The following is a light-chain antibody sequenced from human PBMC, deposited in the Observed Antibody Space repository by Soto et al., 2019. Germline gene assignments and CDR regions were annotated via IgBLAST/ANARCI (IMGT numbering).Light chain of an antibody. CDR1: QGIGDT. J-gene: IGKJ4*01. Sequence: DIVFIQSPTTLPLSPREGATRSCRPSQGIGDTLACYQHKPGQTPSLLIYDTSSRATSVPTWISGSRSGAEFTLTINSLQSEDFAVYYCQPYNNWPLTFGGGTKVDIK. V-gene: IGKV3-15*01. CDR3: QPYNNWPLT. CDR2: DTS.